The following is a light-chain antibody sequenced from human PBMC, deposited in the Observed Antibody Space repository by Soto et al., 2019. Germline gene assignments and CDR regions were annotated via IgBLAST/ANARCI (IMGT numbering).Light chain of an antibody. CDR3: QHYGSSVWT. Sequence: EILLTQSPGTLSLSPGARATLSCRASQSVSSSYLTWYQQKPGQAPRLLIYGASNRATGIPDRFSGSGSGTDFTLTISSLEAEDSAVYYCQHYGSSVWTFGQGTKVEIK. CDR1: QSVSSSY. V-gene: IGKV3-20*01. CDR2: GAS. J-gene: IGKJ1*01.